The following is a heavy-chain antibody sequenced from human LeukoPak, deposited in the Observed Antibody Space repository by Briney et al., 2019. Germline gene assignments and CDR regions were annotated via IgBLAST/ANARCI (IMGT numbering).Heavy chain of an antibody. D-gene: IGHD3-22*01. CDR3: ARAPRVDYYDSSGYYHFGAFDI. CDR1: GGSFSGYY. V-gene: IGHV4-34*01. J-gene: IGHJ3*02. CDR2: INHSGST. Sequence: SETLSLTCAVYGGSFSGYYWSWIRQPPGKGLEWIGEINHSGSTNYNPSLKSRVTISVDTSKNQFSLKLSSVTAADTAVYYCARAPRVDYYDSSGYYHFGAFDIWGQGTMVTVSS.